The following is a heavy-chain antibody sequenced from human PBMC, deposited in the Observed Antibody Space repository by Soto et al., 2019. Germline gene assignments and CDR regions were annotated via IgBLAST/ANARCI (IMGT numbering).Heavy chain of an antibody. Sequence: VGSLRLSCAASGITFSNYAVSWVRQSPGKGLEWVSGLSVSGVSTYYADSVKGRFTISRDTSKNTLYLQMTSLRAEDTAVYYCATDLPGGEDDHYGMDVWGQGTTVTVSS. D-gene: IGHD2-21*01. V-gene: IGHV3-23*01. CDR1: GITFSNYA. CDR3: ATDLPGGEDDHYGMDV. CDR2: LSVSGVST. J-gene: IGHJ6*02.